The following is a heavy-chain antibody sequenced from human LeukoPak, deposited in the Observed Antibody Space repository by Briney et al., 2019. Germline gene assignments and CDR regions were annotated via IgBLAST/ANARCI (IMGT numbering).Heavy chain of an antibody. CDR3: ARHYGSGSYGAFDI. D-gene: IGHD3-10*01. CDR2: IYYSGST. V-gene: IGHV4-59*08. Sequence: SETLSLTCTVSGGSISSYYWSWIRQPPGKGLEWIGYIYYSGSTNYNPSLKSRVTISVDTSKNQFSLKLSSVTAADTAVYYCARHYGSGSYGAFDIWGQGTMVTVSS. CDR1: GGSISSYY. J-gene: IGHJ3*02.